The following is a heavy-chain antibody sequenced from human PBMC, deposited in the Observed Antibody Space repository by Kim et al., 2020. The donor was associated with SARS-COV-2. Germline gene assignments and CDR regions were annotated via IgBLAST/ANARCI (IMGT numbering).Heavy chain of an antibody. CDR1: GFTFSSYA. CDR2: ISYDGSNK. CDR3: ARDGGLYSSSSAFDI. V-gene: IGHV3-30-3*01. Sequence: GGSLRLSCAASGFTFSSYAMHWVRQAPGKGLEWVAVISYDGSNKYYADSVKGLFTISRDNSKNTLYLQMNSLRAEDTAVYYCARDGGLYSSSSAFDIWGQGTTVTVSS. J-gene: IGHJ3*02. D-gene: IGHD6-6*01.